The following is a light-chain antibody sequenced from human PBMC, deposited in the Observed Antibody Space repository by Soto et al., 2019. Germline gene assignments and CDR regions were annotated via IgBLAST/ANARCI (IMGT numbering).Light chain of an antibody. CDR2: SHN. Sequence: QSVLPQTPSVSGTPGQTVTISCSGSSSNIGRNYVYWYQQLPGAAPKLLMYSHNIRPSGVPDRFSASTSGTSASLLISGLRSEDEADYHCATWDDDVSGVVFGGGTKLTVL. V-gene: IGLV1-47*02. J-gene: IGLJ2*01. CDR1: SSNIGRNY. CDR3: ATWDDDVSGVV.